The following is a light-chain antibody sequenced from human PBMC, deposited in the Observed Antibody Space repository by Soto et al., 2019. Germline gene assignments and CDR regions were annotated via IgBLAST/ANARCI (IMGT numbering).Light chain of an antibody. CDR2: DAS. V-gene: IGKV1-5*01. Sequence: DIQMTQSPSTLSASVGDRVTITCRASQNINNWIAWYQQKPGKAPKFLIYDASTLESGVPSRFSVSGFGTDFSLTISSLQPDDFGRYYCQHMRTFGQGTKVEIK. CDR3: QHMRT. J-gene: IGKJ1*01. CDR1: QNINNW.